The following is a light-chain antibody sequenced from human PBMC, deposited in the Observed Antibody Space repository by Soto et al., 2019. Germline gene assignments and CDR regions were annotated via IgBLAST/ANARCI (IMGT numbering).Light chain of an antibody. CDR3: QQTYSVPLT. V-gene: IGKV1-9*01. Sequence: QLTQSPSSLSASVGDRVTITCRASQGISSYLAWYQQKPGKAPELLIYGASSLQSGVPSRFSGSGSGTDFTLTISSLQPEDFATFYCQQTYSVPLTFGGGTKVDIK. J-gene: IGKJ4*01. CDR1: QGISSY. CDR2: GAS.